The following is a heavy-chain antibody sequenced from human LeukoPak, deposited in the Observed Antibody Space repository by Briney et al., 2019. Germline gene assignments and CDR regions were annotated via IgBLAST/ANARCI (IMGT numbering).Heavy chain of an antibody. CDR3: ARDPYVYSYGLVDY. CDR2: ISYDGSNK. J-gene: IGHJ4*02. D-gene: IGHD5-18*01. CDR1: GFTFSSYA. V-gene: IGHV3-30*04. Sequence: GGSLGLSCAASGFTFSSYAMHWVRQAPGKGLEWVAVISYDGSNKYYADSVKGRFTISRDNSKNTLYLQMNSLRAEDTAVYYCARDPYVYSYGLVDYWGQGTLVTVSS.